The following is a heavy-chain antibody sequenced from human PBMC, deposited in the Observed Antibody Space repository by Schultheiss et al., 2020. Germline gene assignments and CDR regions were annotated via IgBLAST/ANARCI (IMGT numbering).Heavy chain of an antibody. D-gene: IGHD6-19*01. J-gene: IGHJ5*02. CDR1: GGSISSHY. CDR3: ARSFSQEWLVTDWLDP. Sequence: SQTLSLTCTVSGGSISSHYWSWIRQPPGKGLEWIGYIYYSGSTYYNPSLKSRVTISVDTSKNQFSLKLSSVTAADTAVYYCARSFSQEWLVTDWLDPWGRGTLVTVSS. V-gene: IGHV4-59*06. CDR2: IYYSGST.